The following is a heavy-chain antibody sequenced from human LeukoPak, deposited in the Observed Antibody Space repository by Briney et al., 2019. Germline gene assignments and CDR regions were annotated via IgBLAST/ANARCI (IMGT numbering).Heavy chain of an antibody. CDR1: GLTFSSHW. J-gene: IGHJ6*02. CDR3: ATSWGPDTSAFRWGRDGMDV. Sequence: PGGSLRLSCAASGLTFSSHWMHWVRQAPGKGLEWVSAISKSGDHTYYAASAKGRFTIYRDNSKNTQYLQMNSLRAEDTAVYYCATSWGPDTSAFRWGRDGMDVWGQGTTVIVS. V-gene: IGHV3-23*01. CDR2: ISKSGDHT. D-gene: IGHD3-16*01.